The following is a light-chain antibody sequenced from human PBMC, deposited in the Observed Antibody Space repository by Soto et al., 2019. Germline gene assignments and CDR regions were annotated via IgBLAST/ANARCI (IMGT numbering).Light chain of an antibody. CDR3: HQYGSSPPVT. CDR2: GAS. V-gene: IGKV3-20*01. Sequence: ENVLTQSPGTLSLSPGERASLSCRAIQSVSSSYLAWYQQKPGQAPRLLIYGASSRATGIPDRFSGSGSGTDFTLTISRLEPEDFAMYYCHQYGSSPPVTFGQGTRLEIK. CDR1: QSVSSSY. J-gene: IGKJ5*01.